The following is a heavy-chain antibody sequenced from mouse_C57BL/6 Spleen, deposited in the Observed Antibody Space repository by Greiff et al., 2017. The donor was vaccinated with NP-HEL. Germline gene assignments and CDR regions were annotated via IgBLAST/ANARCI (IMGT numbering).Heavy chain of an antibody. CDR3: ARKSDYSNYREYYYAMDY. CDR1: GYAFSSYW. D-gene: IGHD2-5*01. J-gene: IGHJ4*01. CDR2: IYPGDGDT. V-gene: IGHV1-80*01. Sequence: QVQLQQSGAELVKPGASVKISCKASGYAFSSYWMNWVKQRPGKGLEWIGQIYPGDGDTNYNGKFKGKATLTADKSSITAYMQLSSLTSEDSTVYFCARKSDYSNYREYYYAMDYWGQGTSVTVSS.